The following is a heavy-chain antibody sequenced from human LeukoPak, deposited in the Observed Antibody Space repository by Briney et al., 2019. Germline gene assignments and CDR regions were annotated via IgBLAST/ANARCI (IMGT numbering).Heavy chain of an antibody. J-gene: IGHJ4*02. Sequence: ASVKVSCKASGYTFTGYYMHWVRQAPGQGLEWMGWINPNSGGTNYAQKFQGRVTMTRDTSISTAYMELSRLRSDDTAVYYCARDWYSGNSDYFGYWGQGTQVTVSS. D-gene: IGHD1-26*01. CDR1: GYTFTGYY. CDR3: ARDWYSGNSDYFGY. CDR2: INPNSGGT. V-gene: IGHV1-2*02.